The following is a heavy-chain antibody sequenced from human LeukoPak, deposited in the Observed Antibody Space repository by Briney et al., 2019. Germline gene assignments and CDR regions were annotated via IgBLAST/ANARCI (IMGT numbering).Heavy chain of an antibody. CDR1: GFTFSSYG. Sequence: GGSLRLSCAASGFTFSSYGMHWVRQAPGKGLEWVAVISYDGSNKYYADSVKGRFTISRDNSKNTLYLQMGSLRAEDMAVYYCARAVEYYDFWSGYTNWFDPWGQGTLVTVSS. J-gene: IGHJ5*02. V-gene: IGHV3-30*03. CDR3: ARAVEYYDFWSGYTNWFDP. CDR2: ISYDGSNK. D-gene: IGHD3-3*01.